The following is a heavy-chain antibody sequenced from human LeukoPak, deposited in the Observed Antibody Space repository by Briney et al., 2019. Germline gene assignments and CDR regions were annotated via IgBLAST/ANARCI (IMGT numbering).Heavy chain of an antibody. J-gene: IGHJ4*02. V-gene: IGHV1-2*02. D-gene: IGHD3-3*01. Sequence: ASVKVSCKASGYTFTGYYMHWVRQAPGQGLEWMGWINPNSGGTNYAQKFQGRVTMTRDTPISTAYMELSRLRSDDTAVYYCARMDDNYDFWSGYFDSYFDYWGQGTLVTVSS. CDR1: GYTFTGYY. CDR3: ARMDDNYDFWSGYFDSYFDY. CDR2: INPNSGGT.